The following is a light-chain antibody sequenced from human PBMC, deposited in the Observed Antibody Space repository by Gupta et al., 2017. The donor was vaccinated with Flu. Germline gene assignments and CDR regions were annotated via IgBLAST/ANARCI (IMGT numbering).Light chain of an antibody. CDR2: EVS. CDR1: TSDVGGYDY. CDR3: SSFTVSSTWV. V-gene: IGLV2-14*01. Sequence: QSALTQPASVSGSPGQSITISCTGTTSDVGGYDYVSWYQQYPGKAPKLRMYEVSKRPSGVSHRFSGSKSANTDSLTISGLQAEDEANYYCSSFTVSSTWVFGGGTKLTVL. J-gene: IGLJ3*02.